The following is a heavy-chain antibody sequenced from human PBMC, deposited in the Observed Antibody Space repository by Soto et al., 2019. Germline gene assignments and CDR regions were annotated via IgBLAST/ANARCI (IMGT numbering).Heavy chain of an antibody. V-gene: IGHV3-30-3*01. CDR3: ARDLHSYYDFWSGYFVGTRFDP. CDR2: ISYDGSNK. CDR1: GFTFISYA. J-gene: IGHJ5*02. Sequence: RGSLRLSCAASGFTFISYAMHWVRQAPFKGREWVGVISYDGSNKYYADSVKGRFTISRDNSKNTLYLQMNSLRAEDTAVYYCARDLHSYYDFWSGYFVGTRFDPWGQGTLVTVSS. D-gene: IGHD3-3*01.